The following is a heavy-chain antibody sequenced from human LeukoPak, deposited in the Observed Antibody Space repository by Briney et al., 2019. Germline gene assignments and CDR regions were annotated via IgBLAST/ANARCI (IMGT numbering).Heavy chain of an antibody. V-gene: IGHV1-69*13. J-gene: IGHJ3*02. D-gene: IGHD2-21*02. CDR3: ARSDIVVVTATPSYAFDI. CDR2: IIPIFGTA. Sequence: SVKVSCKASGGTFSSYAISWVRQAPGQGLEWMGGIIPIFGTANYAQKFQGRVTITADESTSTAYMELSSLRSEYTAVYYCARSDIVVVTATPSYAFDIWGQGTMVTVSS. CDR1: GGTFSSYA.